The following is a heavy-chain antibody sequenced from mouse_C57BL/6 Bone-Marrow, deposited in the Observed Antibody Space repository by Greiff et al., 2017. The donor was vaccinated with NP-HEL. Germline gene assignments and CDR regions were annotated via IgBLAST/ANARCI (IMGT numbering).Heavy chain of an antibody. J-gene: IGHJ2*01. Sequence: EVHLVESGPELVKPGASVKMSCKASGYTFTSYAMHWVKQKPGQGLEWIGYIYPYNDGTKYNEKFKGKATLTSDKSSSTAYMELSSLTSEDSAVYYCATGPLLLRVFPLFDYWGQGTTLTVSS. D-gene: IGHD1-1*01. CDR2: IYPYNDGT. V-gene: IGHV1-14*01. CDR1: GYTFTSYA. CDR3: ATGPLLLRVFPLFDY.